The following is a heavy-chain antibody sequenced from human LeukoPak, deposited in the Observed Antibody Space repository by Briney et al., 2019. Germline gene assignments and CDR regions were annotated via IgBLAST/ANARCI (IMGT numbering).Heavy chain of an antibody. Sequence: ASVKVSCKASGYTFTSYGISWVRQAPGQGLEWMGWISAYNGNTNYVQKLQGRVTMTTDTSTSTAYMELRSLRSDDTAVYYCARGGTGSGWYGVPFDYWGQGTLVSVSS. V-gene: IGHV1-18*01. CDR1: GYTFTSYG. CDR2: ISAYNGNT. CDR3: ARGGTGSGWYGVPFDY. D-gene: IGHD6-19*01. J-gene: IGHJ4*02.